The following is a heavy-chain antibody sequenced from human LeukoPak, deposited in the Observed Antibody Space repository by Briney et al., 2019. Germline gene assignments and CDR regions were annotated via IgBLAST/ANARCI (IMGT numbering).Heavy chain of an antibody. CDR1: GGSFSGYY. Sequence: SETLSLTCAVYGGSFSGYYWSWIRQPPGKGLEWIGEINHSGSTNYNPSLKSRVTISVDTSKNQFSLQLSSVTAADTAVYYCARRSTMVRGVDYWGQGTLVTVSS. J-gene: IGHJ4*02. D-gene: IGHD3-10*01. CDR3: ARRSTMVRGVDY. CDR2: INHSGST. V-gene: IGHV4-34*01.